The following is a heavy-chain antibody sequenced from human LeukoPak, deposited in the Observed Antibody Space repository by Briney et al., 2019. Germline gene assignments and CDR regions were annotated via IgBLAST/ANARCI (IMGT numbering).Heavy chain of an antibody. V-gene: IGHV4-59*08. CDR1: GGSISSYY. D-gene: IGHD6-19*01. Sequence: SETLSLTCTVSGGSISSYYWSWIRQPPGKGLEWIGYIYYSGSTNYNPSLKSRVTISVDTSKNQFSLKLSSVTAADTAVYYCARHRPPVAAFPFDYWGQGTLVTVSS. CDR2: IYYSGST. CDR3: ARHRPPVAAFPFDY. J-gene: IGHJ4*02.